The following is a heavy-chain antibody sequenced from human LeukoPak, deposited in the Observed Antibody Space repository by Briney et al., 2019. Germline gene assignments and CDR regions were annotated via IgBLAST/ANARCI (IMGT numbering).Heavy chain of an antibody. D-gene: IGHD6-13*01. J-gene: IGHJ4*02. CDR1: GFTFSAHD. Sequence: GGSLRLSCAVSGFTFSAHDMHWVRQPPGKGLDWVAVVNTDGSYTSYAASVKGRFTISRDNSENTVVLQMNSLSVDDTAVYYCARQSLAASGLDSWCQGMLVTVSS. CDR2: VNTDGSYT. V-gene: IGHV3-30*04. CDR3: ARQSLAASGLDS.